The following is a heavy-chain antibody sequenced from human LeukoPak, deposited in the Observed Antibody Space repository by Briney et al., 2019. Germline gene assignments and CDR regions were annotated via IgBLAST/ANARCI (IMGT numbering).Heavy chain of an antibody. CDR1: GYTFTGYY. J-gene: IGHJ5*02. Sequence: GASVKVSCKASGYTFTGYYTHWVRQAPGQGLEWMGWINPNSGGTNYAQKFQGRVTMTRDTSISTAYMELSRLRSDDTAVYYCASSHYYDSSGYNPGWFDPWGQGTLVTVSS. CDR2: INPNSGGT. D-gene: IGHD3-22*01. CDR3: ASSHYYDSSGYNPGWFDP. V-gene: IGHV1-2*02.